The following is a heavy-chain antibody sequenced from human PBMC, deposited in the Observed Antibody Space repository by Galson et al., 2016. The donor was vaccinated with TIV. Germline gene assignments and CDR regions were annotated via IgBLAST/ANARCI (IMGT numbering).Heavy chain of an antibody. CDR2: IIPILGLT. D-gene: IGHD4-11*01. V-gene: IGHV1-69*04. Sequence: SVKVSCKASGGNFSSYGISWVRQAPGQGPECMGRIIPILGLTNYAQKFQGRVTITADTSTNIAYMELSSLRSEDTAVYFCAFTMTTITSVDYWGQGTLVTVSS. J-gene: IGHJ4*02. CDR3: AFTMTTITSVDY. CDR1: GGNFSSYG.